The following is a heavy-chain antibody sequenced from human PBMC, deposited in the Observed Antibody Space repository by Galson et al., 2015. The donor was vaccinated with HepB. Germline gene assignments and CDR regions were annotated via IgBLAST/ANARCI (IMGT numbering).Heavy chain of an antibody. V-gene: IGHV7-4-1*02. J-gene: IGHJ4*02. CDR3: ARDRGSGSHFFDY. D-gene: IGHD2-15*01. CDR2: INTNTGNP. Sequence: VSCKASGYTFSGYSITWVRQAPGQGLEWMGWINTNTGNPTYAQGFTGRFVFSLDTSVSTAYLQISSLKAEDTAVYYCARDRGSGSHFFDYWGQGTLVTVSS. CDR1: GYTFSGYS.